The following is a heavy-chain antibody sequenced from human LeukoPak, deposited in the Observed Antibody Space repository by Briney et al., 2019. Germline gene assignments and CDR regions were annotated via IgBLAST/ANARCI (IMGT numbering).Heavy chain of an antibody. V-gene: IGHV3-30*03. CDR2: ISYDGSNK. CDR1: GFTFSSYG. CDR3: AWGGTKYFDY. J-gene: IGHJ4*02. Sequence: GRSLRLSCAASGFTFSSYGMHWVRQAPGKGLEWVAVISYDGSNKYYADSVKGRFTISRDNSKNTLYLQMSSLRAEDTAVYYCAWGGTKYFDYWGQGTLVTVSS. D-gene: IGHD1-7*01.